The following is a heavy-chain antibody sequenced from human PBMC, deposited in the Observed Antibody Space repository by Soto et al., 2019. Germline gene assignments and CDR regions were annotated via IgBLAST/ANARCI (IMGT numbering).Heavy chain of an antibody. J-gene: IGHJ4*02. CDR3: ARATYYSDTGGSPPLDY. D-gene: IGHD3-10*01. CDR1: GGSTRSGDYY. V-gene: IGHV4-30-4*01. Sequence: PSETLSLTCTVSGGSTRSGDYYWSWIRQSPEKGLEWIGYIYYSGSSNYNPSLKSRVSISVDTSKNQFSLKLRSVTAADTAVDYCARATYYSDTGGSPPLDYWGQGTLVTVSS. CDR2: IYYSGSS.